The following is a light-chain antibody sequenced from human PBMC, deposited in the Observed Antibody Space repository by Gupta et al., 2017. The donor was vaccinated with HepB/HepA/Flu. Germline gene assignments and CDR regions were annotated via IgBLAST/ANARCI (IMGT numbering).Light chain of an antibody. V-gene: IGLV2-14*01. Sequence: ALTQPASVSGSPGQSIHIPCTGTSSDVGGYNYVSWYQQHPGKAPKLMIYDVSNRPSGVSNRFSGSKSGNTASLTISGLQAEDEADYYCSSYTSSSTVVFGGGTKLTVL. CDR1: SSDVGGYNY. J-gene: IGLJ2*01. CDR3: SSYTSSSTVV. CDR2: DVS.